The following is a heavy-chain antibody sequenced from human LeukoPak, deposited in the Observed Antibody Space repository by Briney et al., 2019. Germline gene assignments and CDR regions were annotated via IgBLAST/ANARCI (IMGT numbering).Heavy chain of an antibody. J-gene: IGHJ3*02. Sequence: PSETLSLTCTVSGGSISSYYWSWIRQPAGKGLEWIGRIYTSGSTYYNPSLKSRVTISVDTSKNQFSLKLSSVTAADTAVYYCARDLGNYDYVWGSPTLDAFDIWGQGTMVTVSS. CDR1: GGSISSYY. CDR2: IYTSGST. V-gene: IGHV4-4*07. CDR3: ARDLGNYDYVWGSPTLDAFDI. D-gene: IGHD3-16*01.